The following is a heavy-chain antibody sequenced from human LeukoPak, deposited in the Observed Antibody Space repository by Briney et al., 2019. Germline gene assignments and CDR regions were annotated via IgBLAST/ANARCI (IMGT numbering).Heavy chain of an antibody. Sequence: EASETLSLTCTVSGGSISSGGYYWSWIRQPPGKGLEWIGEINHSGSTNYNPSLKSRVTISVDTSKNQFSLKLSSVTAADTAVYYCAREAVAGLVDYWGQGTLVTVSS. D-gene: IGHD6-19*01. V-gene: IGHV4-39*07. CDR2: INHSGST. J-gene: IGHJ4*02. CDR3: AREAVAGLVDY. CDR1: GGSISSGGYY.